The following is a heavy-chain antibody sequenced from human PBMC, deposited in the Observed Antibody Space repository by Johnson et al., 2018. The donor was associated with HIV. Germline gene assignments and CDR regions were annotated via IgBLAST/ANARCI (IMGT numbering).Heavy chain of an antibody. V-gene: IGHV3-30*03. D-gene: IGHD6-19*01. CDR2: ISYDGSNK. Sequence: VQVVESGGGVVQPGGSLRLSCAASGFTFSSYGMHWVRQAPGKGLEWVAVISYDGSNKYYADSVKGRFTISRDNSKNILYLQTNSLRVEDTAVYYCARDREYGLAWGWALDIWGQGTMVTRSS. CDR3: ARDREYGLAWGWALDI. CDR1: GFTFSSYG. J-gene: IGHJ3*02.